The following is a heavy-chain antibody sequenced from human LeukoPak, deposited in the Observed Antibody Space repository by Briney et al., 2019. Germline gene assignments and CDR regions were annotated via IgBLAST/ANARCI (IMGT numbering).Heavy chain of an antibody. V-gene: IGHV4-39*01. D-gene: IGHD3-22*01. Sequence: PSETLSLTCTVSGGSISSSSYYWGWIGQPPGKGLEWNGSIYYSGSTYYNPSLKSRVTISVDTSKNQFSLKLSSVTAADTSVYYCARQSAYYYDSSGYGYWGQGTLVTVSS. CDR1: GGSISSSSYY. J-gene: IGHJ4*02. CDR2: IYYSGST. CDR3: ARQSAYYYDSSGYGY.